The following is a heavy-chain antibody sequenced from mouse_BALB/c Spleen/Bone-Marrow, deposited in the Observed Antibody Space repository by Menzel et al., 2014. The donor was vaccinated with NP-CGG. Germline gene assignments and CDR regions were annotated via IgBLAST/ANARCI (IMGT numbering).Heavy chain of an antibody. CDR2: IHPYNGDT. V-gene: IGHV1-37*01. D-gene: IGHD1-1*02. CDR1: GFSFTDYF. Sequence: EVHLVESGPELVKPGASVKLSCRASGFSFTDYFINWVKQSHGKSLEWIGRIHPYNGDTFYNQKFKVKATLTVDKSSNTARMELLSLTSEDSAVYYCGRYGYDAMDFWGQGTSVTVSS. J-gene: IGHJ4*01. CDR3: GRYGYDAMDF.